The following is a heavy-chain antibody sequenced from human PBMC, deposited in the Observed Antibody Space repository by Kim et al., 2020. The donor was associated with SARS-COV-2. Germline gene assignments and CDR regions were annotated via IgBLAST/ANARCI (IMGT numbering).Heavy chain of an antibody. V-gene: IGHV3-23*01. D-gene: IGHD3-9*01. CDR2: ISGSGGST. CDR1: GFTFSSYS. Sequence: GGSLRLSCAASGFTFSSYSMSWVRQAPGKGLEWVSAISGSGGSTYYADSVKGRFTISRDNSKNTLYLQMNSLRAEDTAVYYCAKDLLRVIITGFDYWGQGTLVTVSS. CDR3: AKDLLRVIITGFDY. J-gene: IGHJ4*02.